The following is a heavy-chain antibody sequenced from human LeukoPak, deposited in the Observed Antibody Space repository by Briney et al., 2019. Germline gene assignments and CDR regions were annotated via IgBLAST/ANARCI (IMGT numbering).Heavy chain of an antibody. D-gene: IGHD2-2*01. CDR2: INPNSGGT. CDR1: GYTFTGYY. V-gene: IGHV1-2*02. Sequence: ASVKVSCKASGYTFTGYYMHWVRQASGQGLEWMGWINPNSGGTNYAQKFQGRVTMTRDTSISTAYMELSRLRSDDTAVYYCARELLVVVPAAIPFDPWGQGTLVTVSS. CDR3: ARELLVVVPAAIPFDP. J-gene: IGHJ5*02.